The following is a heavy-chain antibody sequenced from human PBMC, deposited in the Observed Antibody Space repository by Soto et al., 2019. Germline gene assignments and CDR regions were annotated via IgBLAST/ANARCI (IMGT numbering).Heavy chain of an antibody. CDR3: ARGEQYSGRIFDY. V-gene: IGHV6-1*01. J-gene: IGHJ4*01. Sequence: PSETLSLTCAITGDSVSSNSAGWSWVRQSPSRGLEWLGRTYYRSKWYYEYAVSVRGRITINPDTSKNQYSLQLNSVTPEDTAVYFCARGEQYSGRIFDYWGQGTLVTVSS. CDR2: TYYRSKWYY. CDR1: GDSVSSNSAG. D-gene: IGHD1-26*01.